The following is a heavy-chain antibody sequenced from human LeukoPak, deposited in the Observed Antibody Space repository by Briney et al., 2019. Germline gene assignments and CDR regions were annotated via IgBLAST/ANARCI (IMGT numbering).Heavy chain of an antibody. CDR1: GFTFRRYG. D-gene: IGHD3-22*01. J-gene: IGHJ4*02. Sequence: QPGGSLTPSSAASGFTFRRYGKPWVRPAPGKGPEGVAVIPYDGSNKDYAHSVKGRFTISRYNSKTTLDLQMNSLRAEDAAVCYCAQGYCDSSGYCRYFDYRGQGPLVTVST. CDR3: AQGYCDSSGYCRYFDY. V-gene: IGHV3-30*18. CDR2: IPYDGSNK.